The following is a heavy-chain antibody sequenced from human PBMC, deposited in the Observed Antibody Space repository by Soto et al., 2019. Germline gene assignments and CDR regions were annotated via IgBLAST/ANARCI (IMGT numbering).Heavy chain of an antibody. V-gene: IGHV4-34*01. D-gene: IGHD2-2*02. CDR2: INHSGST. Sequence: SATLSLTCSVYGGSFSGYYWSWIRQPPGKGLEWIGEINHSGSTNYNPSLKSRVTISVDTSKNQFSLKLSSVTAADTAVYYCARGRTGYWSSISCYTRGVYYDYYYGMDGWGKGAKVT. CDR1: GGSFSGYY. J-gene: IGHJ6*01. CDR3: ARGRTGYWSSISCYTRGVYYDYYYGMDG.